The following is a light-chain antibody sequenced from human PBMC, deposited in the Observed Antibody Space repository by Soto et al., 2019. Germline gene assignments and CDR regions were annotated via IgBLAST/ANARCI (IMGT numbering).Light chain of an antibody. CDR1: QSISSW. Sequence: DIQMTQSPSTLSASVGDRVTITCRASQSISSWLAWYQQKPGKAPKLLIYDASSLESGVPSRFSGSGSGTEFTLTISSLQPDDFALYYCQQYNHWPPITFGPGTRLEI. CDR2: DAS. J-gene: IGKJ5*01. CDR3: QQYNHWPPIT. V-gene: IGKV1-5*01.